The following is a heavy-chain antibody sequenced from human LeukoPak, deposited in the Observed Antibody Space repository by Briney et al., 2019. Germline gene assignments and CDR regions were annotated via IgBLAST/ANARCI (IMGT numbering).Heavy chain of an antibody. D-gene: IGHD6-13*01. CDR3: VRQPGSNAWYLDY. V-gene: IGHV4-39*01. J-gene: IGHJ4*02. Sequence: PSETLSLTCSVSGGSIISGDYHWGWIRQPPGKGLEWMGSIYYSGRTYLSPSLMSRVTISVDTSKNQLSLKLSSVTAADTAVYYCVRQPGSNAWYLDYWGQGTLVTVSS. CDR1: GGSIISGDYH. CDR2: IYYSGRT.